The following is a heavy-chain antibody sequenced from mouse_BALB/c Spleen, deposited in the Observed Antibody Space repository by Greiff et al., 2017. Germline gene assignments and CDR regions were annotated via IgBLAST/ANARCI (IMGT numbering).Heavy chain of an antibody. V-gene: IGHV3-2*02. CDR1: GYSITSDYA. D-gene: IGHD1-1*01. CDR3: ASHYGSSSYWYFDV. Sequence: EVQLQQSGPGLVKPSQSLSLTCTVTGYSITSDYAWNWIRQFPGNKLEWMGYISYSGSTSYNPSLKSRISITRDTSKNQFFLQLNSVTTEDTATYYCASHYGSSSYWYFDVWGAGTTVTVSS. J-gene: IGHJ1*01. CDR2: ISYSGST.